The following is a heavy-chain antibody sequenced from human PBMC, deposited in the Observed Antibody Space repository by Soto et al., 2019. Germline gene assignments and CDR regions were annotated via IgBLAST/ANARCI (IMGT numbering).Heavy chain of an antibody. CDR1: GGSFSGYY. D-gene: IGHD2-15*01. J-gene: IGHJ6*02. CDR2: INHSGST. V-gene: IGHV4-34*01. Sequence: SETLSLTCAVYGGSFSGYYWSWIRQPPGKGLEWIGEINHSGSTNYNPSLKSRVTISVDMSKNQFSLKLSSVTAADTAVYFCARGGRDIVVVVSATHAMDVWGQGTTVTVS. CDR3: ARGGRDIVVVVSATHAMDV.